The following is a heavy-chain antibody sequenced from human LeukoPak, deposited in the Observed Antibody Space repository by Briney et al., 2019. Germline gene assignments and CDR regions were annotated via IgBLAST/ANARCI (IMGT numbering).Heavy chain of an antibody. CDR2: IYTSGST. CDR1: GGSISYFY. Sequence: SETLSLTCTVSGGSISYFYWSWIRQPAGKGLEWIGRIYTSGSTNYNPSLKSRVTMSVDTSKKQFSLKLSSVTAADTAVYYCARVRGSSGSYEYYHYMDVWGNGTTVTISS. J-gene: IGHJ6*03. V-gene: IGHV4-4*07. D-gene: IGHD1-26*01. CDR3: ARVRGSSGSYEYYHYMDV.